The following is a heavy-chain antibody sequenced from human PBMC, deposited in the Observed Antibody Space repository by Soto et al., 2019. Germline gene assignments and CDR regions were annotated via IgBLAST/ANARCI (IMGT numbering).Heavy chain of an antibody. V-gene: IGHV3-53*01. Sequence: EVQLVESGGGLIQPGGSLRLSCAVSGFTVSNNYMSWVRQAPGKGLEGVSVIYSGGYTAYGDSVKGRFTNSRDNSKNTQFLQRKSLGADDPAVYYGGTQRGGGGYWGQGTLVTVSS. J-gene: IGHJ4*02. D-gene: IGHD6-25*01. CDR1: GFTVSNNY. CDR2: IYSGGYT. CDR3: GTQRGGGGY.